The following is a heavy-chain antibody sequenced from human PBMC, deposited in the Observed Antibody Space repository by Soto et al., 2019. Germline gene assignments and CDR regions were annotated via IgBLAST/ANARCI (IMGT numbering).Heavy chain of an antibody. CDR2: INPNSGGT. CDR3: ARVDYYDSSGYYVLGYYYGMDV. J-gene: IGHJ6*02. V-gene: IGHV1-2*02. Sequence: ASVKVSCKASGYTFTGYYMHWVRQAPGQGLEWMGWINPNSGGTNYAQKFQGRVTMTRDTSISTAYMELSRLRSDDTAVYYCARVDYYDSSGYYVLGYYYGMDVWGQGTTVTVSS. D-gene: IGHD3-22*01. CDR1: GYTFTGYY.